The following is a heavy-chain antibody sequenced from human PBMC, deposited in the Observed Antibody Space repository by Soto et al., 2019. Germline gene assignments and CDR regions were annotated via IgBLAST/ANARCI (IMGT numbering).Heavy chain of an antibody. V-gene: IGHV3-30-3*01. D-gene: IGHD1-26*01. J-gene: IGHJ4*02. CDR3: ARDGWAY. CDR2: MSYDGSNK. Sequence: QVQLVESGGGVVQPGRSLRLSCAASGFTFSSYAMHWVRRAPGKGLEWMAVMSYDGSNKYYADSVKGRFTISRDNSKNTLYLQMNRLRPEDTALYYCARDGWAYWGQGTLVIVSS. CDR1: GFTFSSYA.